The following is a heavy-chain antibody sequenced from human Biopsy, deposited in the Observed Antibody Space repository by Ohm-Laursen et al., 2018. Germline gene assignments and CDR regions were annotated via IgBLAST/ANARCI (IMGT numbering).Heavy chain of an antibody. J-gene: IGHJ6*02. CDR2: IYYSGST. Sequence: TLSLTWTVSGASIISGGHFWNWIRQHPGKGLEWIGYIYYSGSTYYNPSLKSSVSISVDTSKNQFSLKLNSVTVADTAVYYCARATNSTGWPYYYFYGMDVWGQGTTVTVSS. D-gene: IGHD2/OR15-2a*01. CDR3: ARATNSTGWPYYYFYGMDV. CDR1: GASIISGGHF. V-gene: IGHV4-31*02.